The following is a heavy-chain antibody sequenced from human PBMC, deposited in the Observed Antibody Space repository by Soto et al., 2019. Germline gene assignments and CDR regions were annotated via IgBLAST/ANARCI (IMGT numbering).Heavy chain of an antibody. CDR1: GVTFRSYF. Sequence: GGALRLSWAASGVTFRSYFMAWVRQAPGKGPVLVAHTTGDGSKSNHADSVRGRFTISRDNAKNTLYLQMNSLRDEDTAMYYCARENWYSMDVWGQGT. CDR3: ARENWYSMDV. D-gene: IGHD6-13*01. CDR2: TTGDGSKS. V-gene: IGHV3-74*01. J-gene: IGHJ6*02.